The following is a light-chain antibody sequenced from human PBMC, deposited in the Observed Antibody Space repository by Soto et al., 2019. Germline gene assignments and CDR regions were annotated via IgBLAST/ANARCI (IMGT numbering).Light chain of an antibody. CDR2: GNN. Sequence: QSVLTQPPSVSGAPGQRVIISCTGSRSNIGAGYAVHWYRRLPGTAPKLLISGNNSRPSGVPDRFSGSKSGTSASLAIAGLEAEDEADYYCCSYAGSYVYVFATGTKLTAL. V-gene: IGLV1-40*01. J-gene: IGLJ1*01. CDR1: RSNIGAGYA. CDR3: CSYAGSYVYV.